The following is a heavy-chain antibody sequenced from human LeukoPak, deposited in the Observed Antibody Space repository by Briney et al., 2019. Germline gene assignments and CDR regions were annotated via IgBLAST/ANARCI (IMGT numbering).Heavy chain of an antibody. J-gene: IGHJ4*02. CDR1: GFTFSSYS. D-gene: IGHD3-22*01. V-gene: IGHV3-21*01. CDR3: ARQRITMIVVPQYYFDY. Sequence: GGSLRLSCAASGFTFSSYSMNWVRQAPGKGLEWVSSISSSSSYIYYADSVKGRFTISRDNAKNSLYLQMNSLRAEDTAAYYCARQRITMIVVPQYYFDYWGQGTLVTVSS. CDR2: ISSSSSYI.